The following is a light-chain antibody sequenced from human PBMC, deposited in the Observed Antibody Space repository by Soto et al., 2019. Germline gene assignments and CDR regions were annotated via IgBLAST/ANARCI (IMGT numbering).Light chain of an antibody. V-gene: IGKV2-28*01. J-gene: IGKJ4*01. CDR2: LGS. CDR3: MQGLQTPLT. CDR1: QSLLHCNGYNS. Sequence: VMTQSPLSLPVTPGEAASISCRSSQSLLHCNGYNSLDWYLQKQGQSPRLLIFLGSYRSPGLHDRFSGCGTGTDFTLTISRVEADDVWIYYSMQGLQTPLTFGGGTRVQIK.